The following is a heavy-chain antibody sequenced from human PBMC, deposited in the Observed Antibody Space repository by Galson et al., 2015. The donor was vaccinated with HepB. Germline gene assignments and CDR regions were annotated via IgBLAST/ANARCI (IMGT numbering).Heavy chain of an antibody. J-gene: IGHJ6*02. CDR2: IIPILGIA. V-gene: IGHV1-69*04. CDR1: GGTFSSYA. D-gene: IGHD2-2*01. CDR3: ARVGLGYCSSTSCYAGYYYYGMDV. Sequence: SCKASGGTFSSYAINWVRQAPGQGLEWMGRIIPILGIANYAQKFQGRVTITADKSTSTAYMELSSLRSEDTAVYYCARVGLGYCSSTSCYAGYYYYGMDVWGQGTTVTVSS.